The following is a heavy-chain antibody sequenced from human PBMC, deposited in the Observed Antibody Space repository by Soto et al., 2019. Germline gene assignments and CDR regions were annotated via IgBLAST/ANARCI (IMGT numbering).Heavy chain of an antibody. CDR3: ARDRFSRGCDYLDL. D-gene: IGHD6-19*01. CDR2: INPNSGET. V-gene: IGHV1-2*06. J-gene: IGHJ4*02. CDR1: GYTFTDYF. Sequence: GASVKVSCKTSGYTFTDYFLPWVRLAPGQGREWMGRINPNSGETHYAQKFQGRVSMTRDTSTATVYLELSRLRSDDSAFYYCARDRFSRGCDYLDLCGQGTPVTVSS.